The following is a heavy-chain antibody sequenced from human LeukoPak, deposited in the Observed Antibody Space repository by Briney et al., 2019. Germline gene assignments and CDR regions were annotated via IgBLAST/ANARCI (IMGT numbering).Heavy chain of an antibody. CDR3: TREVEGGYDSAPYDY. V-gene: IGHV3-49*04. D-gene: IGHD5-12*01. J-gene: IGHJ4*02. CDR2: IQSKDYRETK. CDR1: GFSFGDYA. Sequence: PGGCLRLACTPVGFSFGDYAIGWVRQPAGNGLGWVGSIQSKDYRETKEYAASVKGRFTIQRDDSNSNAHLQMNSLKAEDTAVYYCTREVEGGYDSAPYDYWGQGTLVTVSS.